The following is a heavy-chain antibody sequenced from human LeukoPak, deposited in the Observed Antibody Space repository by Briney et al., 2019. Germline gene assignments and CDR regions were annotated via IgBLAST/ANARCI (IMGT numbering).Heavy chain of an antibody. V-gene: IGHV3-48*01. J-gene: IGHJ4*02. D-gene: IGHD3-10*01. Sequence: PGGSLRLSCAASGFTFSSYGMHWVRQAPGKGLEWVSYISSSSSTIYYADSVKGRFTISRDNAKNSLYLQMNSLRAEDTAVYYCARETYYYGSGSYNYFDYWGQGTLVTVSS. CDR3: ARETYYYGSGSYNYFDY. CDR1: GFTFSSYG. CDR2: ISSSSSTI.